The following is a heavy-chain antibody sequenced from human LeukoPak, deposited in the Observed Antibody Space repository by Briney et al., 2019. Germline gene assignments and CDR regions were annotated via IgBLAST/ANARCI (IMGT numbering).Heavy chain of an antibody. J-gene: IGHJ3*02. CDR1: GGSISSYY. Sequence: PSETLSLTCTVPGGSISSYYWSWIRQPPGKGLEWIGYIYYSGSTNYNPSLKSRVTISVDTSKNQFSLKLSSVTAADTAVYYCARHRRYDSSGYHAFDIWGQGTMVTVSS. CDR2: IYYSGST. V-gene: IGHV4-59*08. CDR3: ARHRRYDSSGYHAFDI. D-gene: IGHD3-22*01.